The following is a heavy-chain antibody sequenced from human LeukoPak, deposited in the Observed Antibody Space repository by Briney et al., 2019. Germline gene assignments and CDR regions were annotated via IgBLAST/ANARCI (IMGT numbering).Heavy chain of an antibody. J-gene: IGHJ4*02. D-gene: IGHD2-21*01. CDR2: IYSGGFT. CDR1: GFSFSSAW. CDR3: ARGPIIYFDY. Sequence: GGSLRLSCAASGFSFSSAWMSWVRQAPGKGLDWVSVIYSGGFTYYADSVKGRFTISRDNSKNSLYLQMNSLRAEDTAVYYCARGPIIYFDYWGQGTLVTVSS. V-gene: IGHV3-53*01.